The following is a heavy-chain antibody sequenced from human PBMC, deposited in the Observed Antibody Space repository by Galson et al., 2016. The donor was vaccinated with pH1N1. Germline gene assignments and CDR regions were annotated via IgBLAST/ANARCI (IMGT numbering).Heavy chain of an antibody. Sequence: QSGAEVKKPGETLKISCKGSGYSFSTSWNVSVRQMPGKGLEWMGSIYLGDSDTTNSPSFQGQVTISADKSISTAYLQWSSLKASSTAIYYCATPRWSSSPAFDYWGQGTRVTVSS. J-gene: IGHJ4*02. V-gene: IGHV5-51*01. CDR3: ATPRWSSSPAFDY. CDR2: IYLGDSDT. D-gene: IGHD1-26*01. CDR1: GYSFSTSW.